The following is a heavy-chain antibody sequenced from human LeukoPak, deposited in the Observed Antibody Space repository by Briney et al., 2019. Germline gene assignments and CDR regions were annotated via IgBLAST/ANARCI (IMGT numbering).Heavy chain of an antibody. CDR2: INHSGST. CDR1: GGSFSGYY. J-gene: IGHJ4*02. Sequence: SETLSLTCAVYGGSFSGYYWSWIRQPPGKGLEWIGEINHSGSTNYNPSLKSRVTISVDTSKNQFSLKLSSVSAADTAVYYCARAHRRGSGWYEDWSLFDYWGQGTLVTVSS. D-gene: IGHD6-19*01. CDR3: ARAHRRGSGWYEDWSLFDY. V-gene: IGHV4-34*01.